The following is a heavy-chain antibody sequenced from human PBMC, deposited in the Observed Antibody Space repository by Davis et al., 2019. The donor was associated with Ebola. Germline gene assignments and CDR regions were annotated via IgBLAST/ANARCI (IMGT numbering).Heavy chain of an antibody. CDR3: ARGGYCSGGSCLRYYYYYGMDV. J-gene: IGHJ6*02. CDR1: GYTFTSYY. D-gene: IGHD2-15*01. Sequence: ASVKVSCKASGYTFTSYYMHWVRKAPGQGLEWMGLIHPNDGTTKYPQKFQDRLTITRDTSTSTVYMELSGLRPEDTAVYYCARGGYCSGGSCLRYYYYYGMDVWGQGTTVTVSS. CDR2: IHPNDGTT. V-gene: IGHV1-46*01.